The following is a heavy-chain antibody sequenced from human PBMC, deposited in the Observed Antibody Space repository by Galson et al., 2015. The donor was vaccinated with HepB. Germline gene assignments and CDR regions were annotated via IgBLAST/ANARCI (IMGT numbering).Heavy chain of an antibody. J-gene: IGHJ1*01. CDR1: GFTFSSYA. V-gene: IGHV3-64*01. Sequence: SLRLSCAASGFTFSSYAMHWVRQAPGKGLEYVSAISSNGGSTYYANSVKGRFTISRDNSKNTLYLQMGSLRAEDMAVYYCARGSHEETYYYDSSGYQSAEYFQHWGQGTLVTVSS. CDR3: ARGSHEETYYYDSSGYQSAEYFQH. D-gene: IGHD3-22*01. CDR2: ISSNGGST.